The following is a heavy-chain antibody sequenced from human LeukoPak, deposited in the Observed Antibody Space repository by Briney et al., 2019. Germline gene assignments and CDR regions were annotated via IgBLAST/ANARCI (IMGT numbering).Heavy chain of an antibody. D-gene: IGHD2/OR15-2a*01. CDR2: ITTSGTTT. Sequence: PGGSLRLSCAASGFTFSSYKMIWVRQAPGKGLEWVSYITTSGTTTYYADSLKGRITISRDNAKNSLYLQMNSLRAEDTAVYYCARVLFHSLAVFDYWGQGTLVTVSS. CDR3: ARVLFHSLAVFDY. V-gene: IGHV3-48*03. J-gene: IGHJ4*02. CDR1: GFTFSSYK.